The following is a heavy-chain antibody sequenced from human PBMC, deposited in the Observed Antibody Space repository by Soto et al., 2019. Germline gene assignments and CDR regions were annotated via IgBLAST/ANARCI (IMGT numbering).Heavy chain of an antibody. CDR2: VYHSGST. Sequence: SETLSLTCAVSGYSISSGYYWGWIRQPPGKGLEWIGSVYHSGSTYYNPSLKSRVTISPDTSKNQFSLKLSSVTAADTAVYYCARNLRILLTRTDRFDYWGQGTLVTVSS. D-gene: IGHD3-3*01. CDR3: ARNLRILLTRTDRFDY. J-gene: IGHJ4*02. V-gene: IGHV4-38-2*01. CDR1: GYSISSGYY.